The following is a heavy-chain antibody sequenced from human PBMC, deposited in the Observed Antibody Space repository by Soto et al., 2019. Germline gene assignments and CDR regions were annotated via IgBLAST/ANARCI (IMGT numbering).Heavy chain of an antibody. CDR2: ISAYTDDP. CDR1: GNTFTNFG. V-gene: IGHV1-18*01. CDR3: AIDPSAHFPEY. D-gene: IGHD3-10*01. J-gene: IGHJ4*02. Sequence: GASVKVSCKASGNTFTNFGVTWVRQAPGQGLEWMGWISAYTDDPNYAQKFQGRVTMTIDTSTSTAYLDLRSLTSDDTAVYYCAIDPSAHFPEYWGQGTLVTVSS.